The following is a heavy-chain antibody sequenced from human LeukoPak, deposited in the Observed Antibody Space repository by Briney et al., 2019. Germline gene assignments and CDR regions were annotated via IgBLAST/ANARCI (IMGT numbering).Heavy chain of an antibody. CDR3: AKSSPKYYNSYGRDV. CDR2: IYYSGST. Sequence: SETLSLTCTVSGGSISSYYWSWIRQPPGKGLEWIGYIYYSGSTNYNPSLKSRVTISVDTSKNQFSLKLSSVTAADTAVYYCAKSSPKYYNSYGRDVGAKGPTATVSS. CDR1: GGSISSYY. J-gene: IGHJ6*04. V-gene: IGHV4-59*08.